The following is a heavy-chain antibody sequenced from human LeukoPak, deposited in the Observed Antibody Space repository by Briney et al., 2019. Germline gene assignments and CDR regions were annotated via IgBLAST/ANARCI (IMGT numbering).Heavy chain of an antibody. CDR2: IYTSGSN. CDR3: AREMGIAVAGTRWFDP. Sequence: PSETLSLTCTVSGGTISSYYWSWIRQPAGKGLEWIGRIYTSGSNNYNPYFNSRVTISVDTSKIQFSRKLGSVTAADTAVYYCAREMGIAVAGTRWFDPWGQGTLVTVSS. D-gene: IGHD6-19*01. V-gene: IGHV4-4*07. J-gene: IGHJ5*02. CDR1: GGTISSYY.